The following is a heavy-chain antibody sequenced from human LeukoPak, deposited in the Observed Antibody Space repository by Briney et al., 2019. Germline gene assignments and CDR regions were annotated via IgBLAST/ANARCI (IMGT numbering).Heavy chain of an antibody. D-gene: IGHD2-21*02. CDR1: GFTFSSYG. Sequence: PGRSLRLSCAASGFTFSSYGMHWVRQAPGKGLEWVAVMSYDGSNKYYADSVKGRFTISRDNSKNTLYLQMNSLRAEDTAVYYCAKDLYLNCGGDCYPFDYWGQGTLVTVSS. CDR2: MSYDGSNK. CDR3: AKDLYLNCGGDCYPFDY. V-gene: IGHV3-30*18. J-gene: IGHJ4*02.